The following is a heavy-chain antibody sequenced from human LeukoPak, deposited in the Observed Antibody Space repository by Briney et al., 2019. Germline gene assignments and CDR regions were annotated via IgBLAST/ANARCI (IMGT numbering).Heavy chain of an antibody. CDR3: AREGYDFWSGYRLYNWFDP. CDR2: IYYSGST. J-gene: IGHJ5*02. D-gene: IGHD3-3*01. Sequence: SETLSLTCTVSGGSISSYYWSWIRQPPGKGLEWTGYIYYSGSTNYNPSLKSRVTISVDTSKNQFSLKLSSVTAADTAVYYCAREGYDFWSGYRLYNWFDPWGQGTLVTVSS. V-gene: IGHV4-59*12. CDR1: GGSISSYY.